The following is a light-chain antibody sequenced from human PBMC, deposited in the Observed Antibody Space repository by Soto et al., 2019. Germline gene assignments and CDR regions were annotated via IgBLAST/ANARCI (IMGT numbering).Light chain of an antibody. CDR3: TPYTSTSTPYV. CDR1: STDVGLYTY. V-gene: IGLV2-14*01. J-gene: IGLJ1*01. Sequence: QSVLTQPASVSGSPGQSITISCAGTSTDVGLYTYVSWYQQHPGKAPKLIIYDVYNRPSGVSNRFSGSKSGNTASLTISGLQAEDEADYYCTPYTSTSTPYVFGGGTKVTVL. CDR2: DVY.